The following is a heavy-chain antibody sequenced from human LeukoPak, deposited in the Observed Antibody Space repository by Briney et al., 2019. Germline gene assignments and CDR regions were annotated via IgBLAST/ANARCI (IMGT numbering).Heavy chain of an antibody. D-gene: IGHD6-13*01. CDR3: ASETPKAAGPPYFDY. CDR1: GNTFTNYY. V-gene: IGHV1-46*01. CDR2: VNPSGGSP. Sequence: GASVKVSCKASGNTFTNYYIHWVRQAPGQGLEWMGIVNPSGGSPTYAQKFQGRVTMTKDTSTTTVYMELSSLRSEDTAMYYCASETPKAAGPPYFDYWGQGTLVTVSS. J-gene: IGHJ4*02.